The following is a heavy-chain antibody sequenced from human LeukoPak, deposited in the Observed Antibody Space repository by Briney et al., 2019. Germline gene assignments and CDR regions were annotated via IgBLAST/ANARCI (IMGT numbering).Heavy chain of an antibody. CDR2: INAGNGNT. D-gene: IGHD6-19*01. Sequence: GASVKVSRKASGYTFTSYGITWVRQAPGQGLEWMGWINAGNGNTKYSQKFQGRVTITRDTSASTAYMELSSLRSEDTAVYYCARAHSSGWFFFDYWGQGTLVTVSS. J-gene: IGHJ4*02. CDR1: GYTFTSYG. CDR3: ARAHSSGWFFFDY. V-gene: IGHV1-3*01.